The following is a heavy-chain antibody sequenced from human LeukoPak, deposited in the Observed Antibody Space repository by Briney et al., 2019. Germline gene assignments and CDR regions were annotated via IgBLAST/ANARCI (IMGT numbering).Heavy chain of an antibody. CDR2: IKEDGSEK. J-gene: IGHJ4*02. V-gene: IGHV3-7*01. CDR1: GFTVSSNY. Sequence: GGSLRLSCAASGFTVSSNYMSWVRQAPGKGLEWVASIKEDGSEKYYVDSVKGRFTISRDNAKNSLYLQMNSLRAEDTAVYYCAREGGVVPAATIDYWGQGTLVTVSS. D-gene: IGHD2-2*01. CDR3: AREGGVVPAATIDY.